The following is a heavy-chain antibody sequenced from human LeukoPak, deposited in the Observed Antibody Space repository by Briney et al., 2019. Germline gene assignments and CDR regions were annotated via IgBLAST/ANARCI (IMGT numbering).Heavy chain of an antibody. Sequence: SETLSLTCTVSGGSISSYYWSWIRQPAGKGLEWIGRIYTSGSTNYNPSLKSRVTISVDTSKNQFSLKLSSVTAADTAVYYCARADSSGYYFRNDAFDIWGQGTMVTVSS. CDR2: IYTSGST. CDR3: ARADSSGYYFRNDAFDI. CDR1: GGSISSYY. V-gene: IGHV4-4*07. D-gene: IGHD3-22*01. J-gene: IGHJ3*02.